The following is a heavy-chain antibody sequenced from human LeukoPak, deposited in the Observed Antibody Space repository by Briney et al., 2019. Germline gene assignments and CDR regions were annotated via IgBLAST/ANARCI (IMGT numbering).Heavy chain of an antibody. J-gene: IGHJ3*02. CDR1: GYSIISDYF. Sequence: SETLSLTCIVSGYSIISDYFWGWVRQPPGKGPEWIGSIFHSGDVYYNPSLKSRVTLSVDPSKNRFSLKLTSVTAADTAVYYCARGPYKYDGSGAFDIWGQGTKVTVSS. CDR3: ARGPYKYDGSGAFDI. D-gene: IGHD3-22*01. CDR2: IFHSGDV. V-gene: IGHV4-38-2*02.